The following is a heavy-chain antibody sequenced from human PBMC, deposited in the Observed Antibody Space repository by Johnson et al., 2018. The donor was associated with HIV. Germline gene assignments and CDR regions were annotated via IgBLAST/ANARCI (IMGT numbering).Heavy chain of an antibody. CDR2: ISYDGNNE. V-gene: IGHV3-30-3*01. J-gene: IGHJ3*01. D-gene: IGHD3-10*01. CDR1: GSTFSSYA. CDR3: ARVKGFGELWGQDAFDV. Sequence: QVQLVESGGGVVQPGRSLRLSCAASGSTFSSYAMHWVRQAPGKGLEWVAVISYDGNNEYYADSVKGRFIISRDNTKNTLYLQMNSLRPEDTAVYYCARVKGFGELWGQDAFDVWGQGTMVTVSS.